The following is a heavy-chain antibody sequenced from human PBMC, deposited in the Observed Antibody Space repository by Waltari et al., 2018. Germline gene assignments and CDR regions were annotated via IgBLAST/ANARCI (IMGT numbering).Heavy chain of an antibody. V-gene: IGHV4-4*02. CDR1: GGSITSSNW. J-gene: IGHJ6*02. D-gene: IGHD6-13*01. CDR3: ARGRTPGGIAAAGTTSYYYYYGMDV. CDR2: IYHSGST. Sequence: QVQLQESGPGLVKPSGTLSLTCAVSGGSITSSNWWSWVRQPPGKGLEWLWEIYHSGSTNYNPALKSRVTISVDKSKNQFSLKLSSVTAADTAVYYCARGRTPGGIAAAGTTSYYYYYGMDVWGQGTTVTVSS.